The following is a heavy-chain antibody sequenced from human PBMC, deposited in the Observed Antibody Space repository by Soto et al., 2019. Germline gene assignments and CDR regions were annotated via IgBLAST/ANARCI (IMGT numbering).Heavy chain of an antibody. CDR3: AKGPPYDFWTGYLAGSDY. Sequence: PGGSLRLSCAASGFTFSSYGMHWVRQAPGKGLEWVAVISYDGSNKYYADSVKGRFTISRDNSKNTLYLQMNSLRAEDTAVYYCAKGPPYDFWTGYLAGSDYVGPGTLDNVST. V-gene: IGHV3-30*18. CDR1: GFTFSSYG. J-gene: IGHJ4*02. D-gene: IGHD3-3*01. CDR2: ISYDGSNK.